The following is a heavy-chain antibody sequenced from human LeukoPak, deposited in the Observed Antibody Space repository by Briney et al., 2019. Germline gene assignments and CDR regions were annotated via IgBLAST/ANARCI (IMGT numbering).Heavy chain of an antibody. CDR1: GYTFTSYG. D-gene: IGHD6-19*01. V-gene: IGHV1-18*01. J-gene: IGHJ4*02. CDR3: ARDLKMGYSSGRYSWGTGSSNDY. Sequence: GASVKVSCKASGYTFTSYGISWVRRAPGQGLEWMGWIIAYNGNTNYAQKLQGRVTMTTDTSTSTAYMELRSLRSDDTAVYYCARDLKMGYSSGRYSWGTGSSNDYWGQGTLVTVSS. CDR2: IIAYNGNT.